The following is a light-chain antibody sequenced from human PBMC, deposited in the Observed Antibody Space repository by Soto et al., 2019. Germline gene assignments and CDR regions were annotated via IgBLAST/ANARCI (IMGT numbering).Light chain of an antibody. J-gene: IGKJ1*01. CDR3: QQYGSSPRT. Sequence: EIVLTQSPGTLSLSPGERATLSCRASQSFGSRSLAWYHQKPGQAPRLLIYGASNRPGGIPDRFSGSGSGTDFTLTISRLEPEDFAVYYCQQYGSSPRTFGQGTKVEIK. CDR2: GAS. V-gene: IGKV3-20*01. CDR1: QSFGSRS.